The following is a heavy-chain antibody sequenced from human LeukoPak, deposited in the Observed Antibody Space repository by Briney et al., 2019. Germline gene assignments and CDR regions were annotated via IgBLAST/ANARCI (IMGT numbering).Heavy chain of an antibody. CDR3: ARERVTVVPAAMFDP. D-gene: IGHD2-2*01. Sequence: PSETLSLTCAVYGGPFSDYYWSWIRQPPGKGLEWIGEINHSGSTNYNPSLKSRVTISVDTSKNQFSLKLSSVTAADTAVYYCARERVTVVPAAMFDPWGQGTLVTASS. CDR2: INHSGST. V-gene: IGHV4-34*01. J-gene: IGHJ5*02. CDR1: GGPFSDYY.